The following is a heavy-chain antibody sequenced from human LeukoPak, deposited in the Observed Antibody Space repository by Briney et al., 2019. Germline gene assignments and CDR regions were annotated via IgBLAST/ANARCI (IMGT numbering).Heavy chain of an antibody. J-gene: IGHJ5*02. CDR3: ARGGPTMIVVVEGWFDP. Sequence: SETLSLTCTVSGGSISSGGYCWSWIRQHPGKGLEWIGYIYYSGSTYYNPSLKSRVTISVDTSKNQFSLKLSSVTAADTAVYYCARGGPTMIVVVEGWFDPWGQGTLVTVSS. D-gene: IGHD3-22*01. CDR1: GGSISSGGYC. V-gene: IGHV4-31*03. CDR2: IYYSGST.